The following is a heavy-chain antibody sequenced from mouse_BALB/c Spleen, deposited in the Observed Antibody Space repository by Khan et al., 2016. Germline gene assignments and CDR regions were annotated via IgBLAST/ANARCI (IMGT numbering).Heavy chain of an antibody. CDR3: TRGDYYGSGY. J-gene: IGHJ2*01. CDR1: GYSITSGYS. D-gene: IGHD1-1*01. CDR2: IHYSGST. Sequence: VQLKESGPDLVKPSQSLSLTCTVTGYSITSGYSWHWIRQFPGNKLEWMAYIHYSGSTNYNPSLNSRISITRDTSKNQFFLQLISVTTEDTATYYGTRGDYYGSGYWGQGTTLTVSS. V-gene: IGHV3-1*02.